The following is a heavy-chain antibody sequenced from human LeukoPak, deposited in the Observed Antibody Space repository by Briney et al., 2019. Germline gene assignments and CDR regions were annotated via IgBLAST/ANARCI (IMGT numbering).Heavy chain of an antibody. CDR1: EYTFTSYE. V-gene: IGHV1-3*03. Sequence: ASVKVSCKASEYTFTSYEMHWVRQAPGQRLEWMGWINAGNGNTKYSHELQGRVTITSDTSASTAYMELSSLKSEDMAVYYCARGPYFDHWGQGTLVTVSS. J-gene: IGHJ4*02. CDR3: ARGPYFDH. CDR2: INAGNGNT.